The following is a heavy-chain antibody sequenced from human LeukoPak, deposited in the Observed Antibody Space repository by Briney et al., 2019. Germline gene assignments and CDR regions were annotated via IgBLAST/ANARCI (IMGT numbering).Heavy chain of an antibody. Sequence: PGGSLRLSCAASGFTFSTYGMHWVRQAPGKGLEWVAFIRYDESNMYYADSVKGRFTISRDNSKNTLYLQMNSLRTEDTAVYYCAKDGASMYYYGSRTYYSLLFDYWGQGTLVTVSS. D-gene: IGHD3-10*01. J-gene: IGHJ4*02. CDR1: GFTFSTYG. V-gene: IGHV3-30*02. CDR2: IRYDESNM. CDR3: AKDGASMYYYGSRTYYSLLFDY.